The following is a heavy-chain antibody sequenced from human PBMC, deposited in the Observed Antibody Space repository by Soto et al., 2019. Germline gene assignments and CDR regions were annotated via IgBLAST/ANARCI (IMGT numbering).Heavy chain of an antibody. V-gene: IGHV1-69*12. J-gene: IGHJ2*01. D-gene: IGHD6-19*01. Sequence: QVQLVQSGAEVKKPGSSVKVSCKASGGTFNRYAIIWLRQAPGQGPEWMGGSTPMFGTGNYAQKFQGRVTITADESTTTVHMELRRLTSEDTAVYYCAQTLGSAVAGPGRFDLWGRGTRVIVSS. CDR2: STPMFGTG. CDR3: AQTLGSAVAGPGRFDL. CDR1: GGTFNRYA.